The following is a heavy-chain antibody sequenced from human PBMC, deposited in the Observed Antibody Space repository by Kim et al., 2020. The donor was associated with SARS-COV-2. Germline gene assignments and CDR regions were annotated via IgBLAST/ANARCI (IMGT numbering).Heavy chain of an antibody. V-gene: IGHV3-74*01. D-gene: IGHD3-10*01. CDR2: INSDGSST. J-gene: IGHJ4*02. Sequence: GGSLRLSCAASGFTFSSYWMHWVRQAPGKGLVWVSRINSDGSSTSYADSVKGRFTISRDNAKNTLYLQMNSLRAEDTAVYYCARARRSVTMVRGVIGKVYYFDYWGQGTLVTVSS. CDR3: ARARRSVTMVRGVIGKVYYFDY. CDR1: GFTFSSYW.